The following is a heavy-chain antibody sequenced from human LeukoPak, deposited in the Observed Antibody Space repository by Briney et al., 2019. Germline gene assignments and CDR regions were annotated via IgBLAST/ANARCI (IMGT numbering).Heavy chain of an antibody. D-gene: IGHD6-19*01. CDR3: ASGGWSGY. J-gene: IGHJ4*02. V-gene: IGHV3-7*01. Sequence: GGSLRLSCAASGFTFSSYWMSWVRQAPGKGLEWDANINQDGSEKYYVDSVKGRFTISRDNAKNSLYLQMNSLRAEDTAVYFCASGGWSGYWGQGTLVTVSS. CDR2: INQDGSEK. CDR1: GFTFSSYW.